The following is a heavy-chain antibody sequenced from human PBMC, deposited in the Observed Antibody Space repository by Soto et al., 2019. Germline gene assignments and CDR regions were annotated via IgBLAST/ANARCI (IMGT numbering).Heavy chain of an antibody. Sequence: SETLSLTCAVSGGSISRGGYSWSWIRQPPGKGLEWIGYIYHSGSTYYNPSLKSRVTISVDRSKNQFSLKLSSVTAADTAVYYCARVPRGKWVKDSSGYWNSFVICGQATILT. CDR2: IYHSGST. CDR3: ARVPRGKWVKDSSGYWNSFVI. V-gene: IGHV4-30-2*01. D-gene: IGHD3-22*01. CDR1: GGSISRGGYS. J-gene: IGHJ3*02.